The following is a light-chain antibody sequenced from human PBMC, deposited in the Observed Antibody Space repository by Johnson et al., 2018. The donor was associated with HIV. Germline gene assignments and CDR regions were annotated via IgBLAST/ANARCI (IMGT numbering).Light chain of an antibody. V-gene: IGLV1-51*01. CDR1: DSNIGNNY. CDR3: GTWDSSLSVYV. Sequence: QSVLTQPPSVSAAPGQKVTISCFGSDSNIGNNYVSWYQQLPGTAPKLLIYDNHKRPSGIPDRVSGSKSGTSATLGITGLQTGDEADYYCGTWDSSLSVYVFVTGTKVTVL. CDR2: DNH. J-gene: IGLJ1*01.